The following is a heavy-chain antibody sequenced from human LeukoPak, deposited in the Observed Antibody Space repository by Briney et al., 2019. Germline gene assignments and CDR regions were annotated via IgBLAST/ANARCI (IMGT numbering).Heavy chain of an antibody. CDR1: GFTVSNNY. J-gene: IGHJ4*02. V-gene: IGHV3-66*01. Sequence: PGGSLRLSCAASGFTVSNNYMSWVRQGPGKGLEWVSLIDSGGGAHYADSVKGRFSISSDNSQNTLYLQMNSLRAEDTAVYYCVRDQNYWGQGTLVTVSS. CDR2: IDSGGGA. CDR3: VRDQNY.